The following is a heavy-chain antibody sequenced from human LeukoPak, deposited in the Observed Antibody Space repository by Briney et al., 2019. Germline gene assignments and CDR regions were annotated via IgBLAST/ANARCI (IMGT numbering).Heavy chain of an antibody. D-gene: IGHD3-10*01. J-gene: IGHJ3*02. CDR3: AAGITLVRGGTFDI. CDR2: VTSKTNSYAT. Sequence: PGGSLRLSCAASGFTFSGFIIHWVRQAPGKGLEWIGRVTSKTNSYATAYAASVKGRFTVSRDDSKKTAYLQMNSLKTEDTAAYYCAAGITLVRGGTFDIWGQGTMVIVSS. V-gene: IGHV3-73*01. CDR1: GFTFSGFI.